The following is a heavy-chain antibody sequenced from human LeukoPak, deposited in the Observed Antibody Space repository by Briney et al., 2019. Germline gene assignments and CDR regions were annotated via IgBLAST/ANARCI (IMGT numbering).Heavy chain of an antibody. V-gene: IGHV3-11*01. CDR1: GFTFSDYY. D-gene: IGHD1-7*01. J-gene: IGHJ4*02. CDR2: ISSSGNTI. Sequence: KSGGSLRLSCAASGFTFSDYYMSWIRQAPEKGLEWVSYISSSGNTIYYADSVKGRFTISRDNPKNSLYLQMNSLRAEDTAVYYCARGGNWNYGSDFDYWGQGTLVTVSS. CDR3: ARGGNWNYGSDFDY.